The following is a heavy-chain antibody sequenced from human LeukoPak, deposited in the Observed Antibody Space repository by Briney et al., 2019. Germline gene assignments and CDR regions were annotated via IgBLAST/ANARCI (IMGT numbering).Heavy chain of an antibody. V-gene: IGHV3-20*04. J-gene: IGHJ4*02. CDR3: AKADGALPDY. Sequence: GGSLRLSCAASGFTFDDYGMSWVRQAPGKGLEWVSGINWNGGSIGYADSVKGRFTISRDNAKNSLYLQMNSLRVEDTAVYYCAKADGALPDYWGQGTLVTVSS. CDR2: INWNGGSI. CDR1: GFTFDDYG. D-gene: IGHD4-17*01.